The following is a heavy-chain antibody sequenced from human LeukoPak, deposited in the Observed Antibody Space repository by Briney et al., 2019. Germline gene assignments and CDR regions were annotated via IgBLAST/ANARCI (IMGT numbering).Heavy chain of an antibody. CDR3: ARGPRYCSGGSCYSKLDY. D-gene: IGHD2-15*01. CDR1: GYTFTSYD. V-gene: IGHV1-8*01. J-gene: IGHJ4*02. CDR2: MIPNSGNT. Sequence: ASVKVSCKASGYTFTSYDINWVRQATGQGLEWMGWMIPNSGNTGYAQKFQGRVTMTRNTSISTAYMELSSLRSEDTAVYYCARGPRYCSGGSCYSKLDYWGQGTLVTVSS.